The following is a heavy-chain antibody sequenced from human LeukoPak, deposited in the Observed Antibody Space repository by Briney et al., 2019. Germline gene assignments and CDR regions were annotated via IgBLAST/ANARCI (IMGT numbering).Heavy chain of an antibody. CDR2: IYGGGST. CDR3: AAWRGSSWFDY. D-gene: IGHD6-13*01. CDR1: GFTVSSNS. V-gene: IGHV3-66*01. J-gene: IGHJ4*02. Sequence: GGSLRLSCAASGFTVSSNSMSWVRQAPGKGLECVSVIYGGGSTYYADSVKGRFTISRDNSKNTLYLQMIRLRVEDTAVYYCAAWRGSSWFDYWGQGTLVTVSS.